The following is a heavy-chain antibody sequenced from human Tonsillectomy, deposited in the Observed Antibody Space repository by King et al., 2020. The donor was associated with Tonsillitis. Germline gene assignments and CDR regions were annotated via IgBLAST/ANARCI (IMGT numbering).Heavy chain of an antibody. CDR3: PRGEQSADDCSGSYYYMDV. Sequence: QLVQSGGGVVQPGRSLRLSCAASGFTFSSYVMHWVRQAPGKGLEWVAVISYDGSNKYYADSVKYRFTISRDNSKNTLYLQMNSLRAEDTAGYYGPRGEQSADDCSGSYYYMDVWGEGATGTVSS. CDR2: ISYDGSNK. D-gene: IGHD3-22*01. V-gene: IGHV3-30-3*01. CDR1: GFTFSSYV. J-gene: IGHJ6*03.